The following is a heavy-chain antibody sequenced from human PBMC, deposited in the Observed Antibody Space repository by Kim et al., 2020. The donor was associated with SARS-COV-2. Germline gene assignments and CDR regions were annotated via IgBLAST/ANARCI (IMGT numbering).Heavy chain of an antibody. CDR3: ASQLGDSFHYYYYGMDV. D-gene: IGHD5-18*01. CDR2: ISSSSSTI. J-gene: IGHJ6*02. CDR1: GFTFSSYS. V-gene: IGHV3-48*02. Sequence: GGSLRLSCAASGFTFSSYSMNWVRQAPGKGLEWVSYISSSSSTIYYADSVKGRFTISRDNAKNSLYLQMISLRDEDTAVYYCASQLGDSFHYYYYGMDVWGQGTTVTVSS.